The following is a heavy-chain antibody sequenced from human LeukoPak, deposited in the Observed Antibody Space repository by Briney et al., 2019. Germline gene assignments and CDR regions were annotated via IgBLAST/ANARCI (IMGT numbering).Heavy chain of an antibody. CDR2: IRYDGSRT. V-gene: IGHV3-30*02. J-gene: IGHJ4*02. CDR3: AKDRSWGMNSAEY. D-gene: IGHD7-27*01. CDR1: GFTFSSYG. Sequence: GGSLRLSCAASGFTFSSYGIHWVRQAPGKGLEWVAFIRYDGSRTYYTDSVKGRFTISRDNSNNTLYLQMNSLRPEDTAVYFCAKDRSWGMNSAEYWGQGTLVTVSS.